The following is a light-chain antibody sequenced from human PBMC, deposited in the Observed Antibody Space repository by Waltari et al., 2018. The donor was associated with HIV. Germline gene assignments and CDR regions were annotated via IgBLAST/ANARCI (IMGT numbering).Light chain of an antibody. J-gene: IGLJ3*02. CDR2: VNSDGSH. Sequence: QVVLTQSPSASASLGASVKLTCTLSSGHSNYAIAWHQQQSEKGPRYLMKVNSDGSHNKGDGIPDLFSGSSSGAERYLTISSLQSEDEADYYCLTWDTGIGVFGGGTKLTVL. CDR1: SGHSNYA. CDR3: LTWDTGIGV. V-gene: IGLV4-69*01.